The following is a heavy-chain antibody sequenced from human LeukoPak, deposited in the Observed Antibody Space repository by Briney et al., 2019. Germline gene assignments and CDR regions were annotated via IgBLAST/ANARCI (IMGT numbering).Heavy chain of an antibody. CDR3: ARDNYGAFHF. D-gene: IGHD4-11*01. Sequence: PSETLSLTCAVSGYSLSNGYYWGWIRQPPGKGLDWIASVNHTGSTYYNPSLKSRVTMSLDTSKNQFSLRLTSVTAADTAVYYCARDNYGAFHFWGQGTLVTVSS. J-gene: IGHJ4*02. CDR1: GYSLSNGYY. V-gene: IGHV4-38-2*02. CDR2: VNHTGST.